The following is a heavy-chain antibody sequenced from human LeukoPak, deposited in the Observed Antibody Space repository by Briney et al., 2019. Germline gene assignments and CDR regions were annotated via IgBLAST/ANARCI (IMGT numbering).Heavy chain of an antibody. J-gene: IGHJ3*01. V-gene: IGHV3-74*01. D-gene: IGHD1-14*01. CDR3: ARESDHSVSQVDFDL. Sequence: PGGSLRLSCAASGFTFSNYWMHWVRQAPGKGLVWVSHITEDGTSTTYADSVKGRFTISRDNAKKTVFLQMNSLRAEDTAVYYCARESDHSVSQVDFDLWGQGTMVTVSS. CDR2: ITEDGTST. CDR1: GFTFSNYW.